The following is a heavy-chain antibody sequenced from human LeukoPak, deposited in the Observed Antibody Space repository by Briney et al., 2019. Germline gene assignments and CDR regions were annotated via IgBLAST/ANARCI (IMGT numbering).Heavy chain of an antibody. CDR2: ISGSGGST. D-gene: IGHD1-7*01. Sequence: PGGSLRLSCAASGFTFSSYAMSWVRQAPGKGLEWVSAISGSGGSTYYADSVKGRFTISRDNSKNTLYLQMNSLRAEDTAVYYCAKDRSRYNWNLNLYTDYWGQGTLVTVSS. J-gene: IGHJ4*02. CDR3: AKDRSRYNWNLNLYTDY. CDR1: GFTFSSYA. V-gene: IGHV3-23*01.